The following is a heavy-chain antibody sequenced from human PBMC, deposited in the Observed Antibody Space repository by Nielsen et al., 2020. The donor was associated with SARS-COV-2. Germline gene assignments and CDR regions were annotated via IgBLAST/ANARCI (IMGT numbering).Heavy chain of an antibody. CDR3: ARDGNYDFWSGSRNYYYYMDV. CDR2: INHSGST. Sequence: SETLSLTCAVYGGSFRGYYWSWLRQPPGKGLEWIGEINHSGSTNYNPSLKSRVTISVDTSKNQFSLKLSSVTAADTAVYYCARDGNYDFWSGSRNYYYYMDVWGKGTTVTVSS. CDR1: GGSFRGYY. V-gene: IGHV4-34*01. J-gene: IGHJ6*03. D-gene: IGHD3-3*01.